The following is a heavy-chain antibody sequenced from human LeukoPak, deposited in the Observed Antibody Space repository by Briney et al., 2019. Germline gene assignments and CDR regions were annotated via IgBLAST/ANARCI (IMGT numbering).Heavy chain of an antibody. CDR3: ARGRVSSSTWYSTYYYYFYMDV. D-gene: IGHD6-13*01. CDR1: GYSLSSGYY. CDR2: ISSSGST. J-gene: IGHJ6*03. Sequence: SETLSLTCTVSGYSLSSGYYWSWIRQPAGKGLEWIGRISSSGSTNYNPSLKSRVTISVDTSKNQFSLKLSSVTAAETAVYFCARGRVSSSTWYSTYYYYFYMDVWGKGTTVTVSS. V-gene: IGHV4-38-2*02.